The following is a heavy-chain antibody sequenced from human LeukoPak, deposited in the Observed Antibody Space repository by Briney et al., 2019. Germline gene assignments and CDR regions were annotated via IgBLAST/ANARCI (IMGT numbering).Heavy chain of an antibody. D-gene: IGHD3-10*01. CDR2: VYHSGST. CDR1: GYSISSGYY. Sequence: SETLSLTCTVSGYSISSGYYWGWIRQPPGKGLEWIGSVYHSGSTYYNPSLKSRVTISVDTSKKEFSLKLSSVTAADTAVYYCAREGLNMVRGVIPKEAWGWFDPWGQGTLVTVSS. J-gene: IGHJ5*02. CDR3: AREGLNMVRGVIPKEAWGWFDP. V-gene: IGHV4-38-2*02.